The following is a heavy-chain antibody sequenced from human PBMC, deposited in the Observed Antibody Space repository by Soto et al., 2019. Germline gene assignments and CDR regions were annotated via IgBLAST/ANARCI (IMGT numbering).Heavy chain of an antibody. Sequence: SETLSLTCTVSGGSISSGGYYWSWIRQHPGKGLEWIGYIYYSGSTYYNPSLKSRVTISVDTSKNQFSLKLSSVTAADTAVYYCAREDFGYSDPWGQGTLVTVSS. CDR1: GGSISSGGYY. V-gene: IGHV4-31*03. CDR2: IYYSGST. CDR3: AREDFGYSDP. J-gene: IGHJ5*02. D-gene: IGHD2-15*01.